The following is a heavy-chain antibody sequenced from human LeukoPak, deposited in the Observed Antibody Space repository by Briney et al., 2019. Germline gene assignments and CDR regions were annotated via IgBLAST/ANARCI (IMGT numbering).Heavy chain of an antibody. D-gene: IGHD3-10*01. Sequence: GGSLRLSCAASGFTVSSNYMSWVRQAPGKGLEWVSVIYSGGSTYYADSVKGRFTISRDNSKSTLYLQMNSLRAEDTAVYYCARAYYYGSGSLDYWGQGTLVTVSS. CDR2: IYSGGST. CDR1: GFTVSSNY. CDR3: ARAYYYGSGSLDY. J-gene: IGHJ4*02. V-gene: IGHV3-66*01.